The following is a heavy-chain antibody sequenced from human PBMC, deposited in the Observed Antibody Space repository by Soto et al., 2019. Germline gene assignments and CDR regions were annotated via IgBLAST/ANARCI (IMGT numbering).Heavy chain of an antibody. Sequence: QLQLQESGSGLVKPSQTLSLTCAFSGGSISAAGDSWSWIRQPPGGGLEWIGYLYHSGTFLYNPSLNTRLTMSLDRSNNQSSLTLNSVTAADTAVYYCARAQFYSGAGRYNNLMFDPWGQGTQVIVSS. CDR3: ARAQFYSGAGRYNNLMFDP. CDR2: LYHSGTF. V-gene: IGHV4-30-2*01. CDR1: GGSISAAGDS. D-gene: IGHD2-21*01. J-gene: IGHJ5*02.